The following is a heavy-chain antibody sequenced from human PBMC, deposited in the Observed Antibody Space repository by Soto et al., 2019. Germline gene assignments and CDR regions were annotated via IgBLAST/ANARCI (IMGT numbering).Heavy chain of an antibody. D-gene: IGHD2-15*01. V-gene: IGHV1-8*01. Sequence: QVQLVQSGAEVKKPGASVKVSCKASGYTFTSYDINWVRQATGQGLEWMGWMNPNSGNTGYAQKFQGRVTMTRNTSIRTAYMELSSLRSEDTAVYYCARALLYCSGGSCRARYYYGMDVWGQGTTVTVSS. J-gene: IGHJ6*02. CDR1: GYTFTSYD. CDR3: ARALLYCSGGSCRARYYYGMDV. CDR2: MNPNSGNT.